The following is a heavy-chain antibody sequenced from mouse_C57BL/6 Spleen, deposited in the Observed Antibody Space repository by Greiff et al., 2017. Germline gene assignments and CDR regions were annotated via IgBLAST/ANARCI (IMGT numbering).Heavy chain of an antibody. V-gene: IGHV1-80*01. CDR2: IYPGDGDT. J-gene: IGHJ4*01. Sequence: QVQLKESGAELVKPGASVKISCKASGYAFSSYWMNWVKQRPGKGLGWIGQIYPGDGDTNYNGKFKGKATLTADKSSSTAYMQLSSLTSEDSAVYYCARGGNDYVYYAMDYWGQGTSVTVSS. D-gene: IGHD2-4*01. CDR3: ARGGNDYVYYAMDY. CDR1: GYAFSSYW.